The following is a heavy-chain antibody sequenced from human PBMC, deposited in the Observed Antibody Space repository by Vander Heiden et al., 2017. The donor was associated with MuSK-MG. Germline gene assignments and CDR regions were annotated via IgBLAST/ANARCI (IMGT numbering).Heavy chain of an antibody. CDR1: GFTLRDPY. Sequence: EVQLVESGGGLVQPGGSLRLSCAASGFTLRDPYMHGVRQDPGKGLEWVGRIKNKANSYTTDYAASVKGRFTISRDDSKNSLYLQMNSLKTEDTAVYYCARNHRGWFDPWGQGTLVTVSS. J-gene: IGHJ5*02. V-gene: IGHV3-72*01. CDR2: IKNKANSYTT. CDR3: ARNHRGWFDP.